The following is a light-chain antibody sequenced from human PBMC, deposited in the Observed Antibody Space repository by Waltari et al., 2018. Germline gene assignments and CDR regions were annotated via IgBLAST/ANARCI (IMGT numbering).Light chain of an antibody. CDR2: DVS. V-gene: IGLV2-14*03. J-gene: IGLJ2*01. Sequence: QSALTQPAPVSGSAGQSISISCTGTSSDGGGYDYVSCYQQYPAKAPKLFIFDVSNRPSGVSDRFSGSKSGNTASLTISGLQAEDEAYYYCSSYSTSSTLVVFGGGTKVTVL. CDR3: SSYSTSSTLVV. CDR1: SSDGGGYDY.